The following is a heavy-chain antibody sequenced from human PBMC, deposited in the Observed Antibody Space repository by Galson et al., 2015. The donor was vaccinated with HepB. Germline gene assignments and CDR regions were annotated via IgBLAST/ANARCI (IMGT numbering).Heavy chain of an antibody. Sequence: SLRLSCAASGFTFSSYAMSWVRQAPGKGLEWVSAISGSGGSTYYADSVKGRLTIPRDNAKSSLYLQLNSLRDEDTAVYYCARSLGRRRVVPQPYYFDYWGQGTLVTVSS. V-gene: IGHV3-23*01. CDR3: ARSLGRRRVVPQPYYFDY. CDR2: ISGSGGST. CDR1: GFTFSSYA. J-gene: IGHJ4*02. D-gene: IGHD6-6*01.